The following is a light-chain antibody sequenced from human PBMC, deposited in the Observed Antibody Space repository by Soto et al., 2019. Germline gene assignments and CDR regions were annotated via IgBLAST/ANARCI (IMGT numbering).Light chain of an antibody. CDR1: QSVTTY. CDR2: DTS. CDR3: RQYNKLLRT. Sequence: RSPLSFSGKERRTLXSRANQSVTTYLAWYQQRPGQAPRLLIYDTSNRATGIPDRFIVSGAVTESTLTFGIVHSEDFAVYSRRQYNKLLRTVGQGTKVDI. V-gene: IGKV3D-15*03. J-gene: IGKJ1*01.